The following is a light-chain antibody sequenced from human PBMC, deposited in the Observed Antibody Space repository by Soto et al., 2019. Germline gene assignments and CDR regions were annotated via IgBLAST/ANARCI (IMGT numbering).Light chain of an antibody. V-gene: IGLV2-8*01. J-gene: IGLJ1*01. CDR3: SSYADSNHYV. CDR2: EVT. Sequence: QSVLTQPPSASGSPGQSVTISCTGTSGDVGGYNYVSWYQQHPGKAPKLIIYEVTKRPSGVPDRFSGSKSGNTASLTVSGLQTEDEADYYCSSYADSNHYVFGTGTKVNVL. CDR1: SGDVGGYNY.